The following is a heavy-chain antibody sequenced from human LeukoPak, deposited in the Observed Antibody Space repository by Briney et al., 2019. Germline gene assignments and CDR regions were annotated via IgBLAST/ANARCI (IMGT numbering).Heavy chain of an antibody. CDR1: GGSISSSSYY. CDR3: ARVATPVLLWFGEFHSSWFDP. V-gene: IGHV4-39*07. J-gene: IGHJ5*02. D-gene: IGHD3-10*01. Sequence: SETLSLTCTVSGGSISSSSYYWGWIRQPPGKGLEWIGSIYYSGSTYYNPSLKSRVTMSVDTSKNQFSLKLSSVTAADTAVYYCARVATPVLLWFGEFHSSWFDPWGQGTLVTVSS. CDR2: IYYSGST.